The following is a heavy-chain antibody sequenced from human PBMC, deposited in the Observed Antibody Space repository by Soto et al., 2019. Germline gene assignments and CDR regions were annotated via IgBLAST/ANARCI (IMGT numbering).Heavy chain of an antibody. Sequence: QVQLVESGGGVVQPGRSLRLSCAASGFTFSSYGMHWVRQAPGKGLEWVAVIWYDGSNKYYADSVKGRFTISRDNSKNTLYLQMNSLRAEDTAVYYCARDLTLPEPYYYYGMDVWGQGTTVTVSS. V-gene: IGHV3-33*01. CDR2: IWYDGSNK. D-gene: IGHD2-2*01. CDR1: GFTFSSYG. J-gene: IGHJ6*02. CDR3: ARDLTLPEPYYYYGMDV.